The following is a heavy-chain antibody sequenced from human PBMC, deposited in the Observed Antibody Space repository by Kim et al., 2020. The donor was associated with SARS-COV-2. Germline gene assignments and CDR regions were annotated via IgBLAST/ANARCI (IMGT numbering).Heavy chain of an antibody. J-gene: IGHJ5*02. Sequence: GGSLRLSCVASGFTFEANSMTWVRQPPGKGLEWVSAIYSGGATFYGNSVKGRFIISRENSKNTLLLQMTSLPVEDTAADFCARIMRSGWGTIGWFDPWGPGTLVTVSS. V-gene: IGHV3-53*01. CDR1: GFTFEANS. D-gene: IGHD3-10*01. CDR2: IYSGGAT. CDR3: ARIMRSGWGTIGWFDP.